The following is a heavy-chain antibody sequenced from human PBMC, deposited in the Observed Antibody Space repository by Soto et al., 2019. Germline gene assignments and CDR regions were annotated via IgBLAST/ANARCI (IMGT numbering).Heavy chain of an antibody. V-gene: IGHV2-5*02. CDR3: AHNMVGESALDY. D-gene: IGHD3-10*02. J-gene: IGHJ4*02. Sequence: QITLKESGPTLVKPTQTLTLTCTFSGFSLSTSGVGVGWVRQPPEKALEWLALIYWDDDKRYSPSLKSRPTIPKDTSKNQVLLTMTNMDPVDTATYYCAHNMVGESALDYWGQGTLVTVSS. CDR1: GFSLSTSGVG. CDR2: IYWDDDK.